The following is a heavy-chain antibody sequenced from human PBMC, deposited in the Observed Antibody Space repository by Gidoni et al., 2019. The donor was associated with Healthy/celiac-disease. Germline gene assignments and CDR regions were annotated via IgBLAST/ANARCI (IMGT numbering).Heavy chain of an antibody. CDR3: ARIAAAGGYYFDY. CDR1: GASIRSGGYY. V-gene: IGHV4-31*03. D-gene: IGHD6-13*01. J-gene: IGHJ4*02. Sequence: QVQLQESGPGLVKPSQTLSLTCTVSGASIRSGGYYWSWIRQHPGKGLEWIGYIYYSGSTYYNPSLKSRVTISVDTSKNQFSLKLSSVTAADTAVYYCARIAAAGGYYFDYWGQGTLVTVSS. CDR2: IYYSGST.